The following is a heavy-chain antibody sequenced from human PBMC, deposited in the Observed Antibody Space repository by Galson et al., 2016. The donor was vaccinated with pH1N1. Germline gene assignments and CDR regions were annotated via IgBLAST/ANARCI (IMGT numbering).Heavy chain of an antibody. Sequence: SLRLSCAASGFTFDDYAMHWVRQAPGKDLEWVSGISWNSGSIGYADSVKGRFTISRDNAKNSLYLQMNSLRAEDTALYYCAKDIAFSSNWYDYWGQGTLVTVSS. D-gene: IGHD3-3*02. CDR2: ISWNSGSI. CDR3: AKDIAFSSNWYDY. V-gene: IGHV3-9*01. J-gene: IGHJ5*01. CDR1: GFTFDDYA.